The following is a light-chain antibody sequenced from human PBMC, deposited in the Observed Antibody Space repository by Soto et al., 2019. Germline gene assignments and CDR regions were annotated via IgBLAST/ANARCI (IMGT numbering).Light chain of an antibody. CDR1: QGVSSN. V-gene: IGKV3-15*01. Sequence: EIVMTQSPATLSVSPGERATLSCRASQGVSSNLAWYQQKPGQAPRLLISGASTRATGIPARFSGSGSGTEFTLTISSLQSEDFAVYYCQQYRHLPRTFGQGTKVEIK. CDR2: GAS. CDR3: QQYRHLPRT. J-gene: IGKJ1*01.